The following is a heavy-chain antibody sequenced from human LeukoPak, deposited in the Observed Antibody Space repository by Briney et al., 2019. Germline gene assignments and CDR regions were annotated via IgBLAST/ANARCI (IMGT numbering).Heavy chain of an antibody. CDR1: GGSIKSTNW. D-gene: IGHD2-2*03. J-gene: IGHJ4*02. CDR2: ISLAGRT. V-gene: IGHV4-4*02. Sequence: PSGTLSLPHGVSGGSIKSTNWLSWARQPPGQGLEWIGEISLAGRTNYNPSLNGRVTMSLDESSNQLSLNLTSVTAADTAIYYCSRESEALCAVGYWGQGTLVIVPS. CDR3: SRESEALCAVGY.